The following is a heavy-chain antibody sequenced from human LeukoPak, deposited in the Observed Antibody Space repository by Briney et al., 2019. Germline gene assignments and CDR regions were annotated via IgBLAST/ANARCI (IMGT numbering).Heavy chain of an antibody. CDR1: GGSISSYY. CDR3: TCGYNYGRVDY. CDR2: IYYSGST. D-gene: IGHD5-18*01. Sequence: SETLSLTCTVSGGSISSYYWSWIRQPPGKALEWIGYIYYSGSTNYNPSLKSRVTISVDTSKNQFSLRLSSVTAAGTAVYYCTCGYNYGRVDYWGQGTLVTVAS. J-gene: IGHJ4*02. V-gene: IGHV4-59*01.